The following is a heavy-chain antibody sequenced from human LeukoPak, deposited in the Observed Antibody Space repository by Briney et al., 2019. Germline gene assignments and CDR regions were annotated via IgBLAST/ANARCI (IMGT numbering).Heavy chain of an antibody. J-gene: IGHJ4*02. CDR2: INHSGST. CDR1: GGPFSGYF. V-gene: IGHV4-34*01. CDR3: VRGQFQRDY. D-gene: IGHD5-24*01. Sequence: SETLSLTCAVYGGPFSGYFWTWIRQPPGKGLEWIGEINHSGSTYYNPSLKSRVTISVDTSKKQFSLKLSSVTAADTAVYYCVRGQFQRDYWGQGTLVTVSS.